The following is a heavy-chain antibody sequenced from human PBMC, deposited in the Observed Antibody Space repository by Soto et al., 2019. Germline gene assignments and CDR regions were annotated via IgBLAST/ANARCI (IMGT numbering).Heavy chain of an antibody. V-gene: IGHV4-61*03. J-gene: IGHJ4*02. D-gene: IGHD1-1*01. CDR2: IYYSGST. CDR3: AIKGLEQLDGHDD. CDR1: GGSVSSGSYY. Sequence: QVQLQESGPGLVKPSETLSLTCTVSGGSVSSGSYYWSWIRQPPGKGLEWIGYIYYSGSTNYNPSLKSRVTISVDTSKNHYTLKLSSVTAADTAVYYCAIKGLEQLDGHDDWGQGTLVTVSS.